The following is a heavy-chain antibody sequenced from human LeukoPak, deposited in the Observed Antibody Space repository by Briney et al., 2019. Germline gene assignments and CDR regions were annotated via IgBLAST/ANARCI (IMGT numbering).Heavy chain of an antibody. D-gene: IGHD3-22*01. J-gene: IGHJ3*01. CDR3: AAEAAYYYDSRDAFDV. Sequence: ASVKVSCKASGFTFTSSAVQWVRQARGQRLEWIGWIVVGSGNTNYAQKFQERVTITRDMSTSLVYMELSSLRSGDTAMYYCAAEAAYYYDSRDAFDVWGQGTMVTVSS. CDR1: GFTFTSSA. CDR2: IVVGSGNT. V-gene: IGHV1-58*01.